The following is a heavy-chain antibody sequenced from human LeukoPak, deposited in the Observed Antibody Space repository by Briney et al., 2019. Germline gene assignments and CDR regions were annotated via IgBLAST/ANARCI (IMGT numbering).Heavy chain of an antibody. J-gene: IGHJ5*02. Sequence: SETLSLTCTVSGGSISRYYWSWIRQPPGKGLEGIGYIYYSGSTNYNPSLKSRVTISVDTSKTQFSLKLSSVTAADTAVYYCARGEYGSGSYTYWFDPWGQGTLVTVSS. CDR1: GGSISRYY. V-gene: IGHV4-59*01. CDR3: ARGEYGSGSYTYWFDP. CDR2: IYYSGST. D-gene: IGHD3-10*01.